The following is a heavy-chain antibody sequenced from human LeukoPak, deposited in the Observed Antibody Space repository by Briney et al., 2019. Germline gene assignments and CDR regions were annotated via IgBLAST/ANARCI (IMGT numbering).Heavy chain of an antibody. CDR1: GFTFSSYS. CDR3: ARDRVSYYDILTRAYYYYGMDV. V-gene: IGHV3-21*01. D-gene: IGHD3-9*01. J-gene: IGHJ6*04. Sequence: GGSLRLSCAASGFTFSSYSMNWVRQAPGKGLEWVSSISSSSSYIYYADSVKGRFTISRDNAKNSLYLQMNSLRAEDTAVYYCARDRVSYYDILTRAYYYYGMDVWGKGTTVTVSS. CDR2: ISSSSSYI.